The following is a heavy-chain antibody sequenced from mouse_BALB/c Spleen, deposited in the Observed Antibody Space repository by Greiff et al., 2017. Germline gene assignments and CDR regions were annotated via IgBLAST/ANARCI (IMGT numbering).Heavy chain of an antibody. CDR1: GFSLTSYG. D-gene: IGHD2-14*01. J-gene: IGHJ4*01. Sequence: VKLMESGPGLVAPSQSLSITCTVSGFSLTSYGVHWVRQPPGKGLEWLGVIWAGGSTNYNSALMSRLSISKDNSKSQVFLKMNSLQTDDTAMYYCAREDRYDGVYYAMDYWGQGTSVTVSS. CDR3: AREDRYDGVYYAMDY. V-gene: IGHV2-9*02. CDR2: IWAGGST.